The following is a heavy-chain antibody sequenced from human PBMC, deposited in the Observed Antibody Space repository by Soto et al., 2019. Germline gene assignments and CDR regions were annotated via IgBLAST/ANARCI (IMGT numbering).Heavy chain of an antibody. D-gene: IGHD3-10*01. Sequence: QVQLQESGPGLVKPSQTLSLTCTVSGGSISSGGYYWSWIRQHPGKGLEWIGYIYYSGSTYYNPSRKSRVTISVDTSKNQFSLKLSSVTAADTAVYYCARDRRARYYYGSGMSNWFDPWGQGTLVTVSS. CDR2: IYYSGST. J-gene: IGHJ5*02. V-gene: IGHV4-31*03. CDR3: ARDRRARYYYGSGMSNWFDP. CDR1: GGSISSGGYY.